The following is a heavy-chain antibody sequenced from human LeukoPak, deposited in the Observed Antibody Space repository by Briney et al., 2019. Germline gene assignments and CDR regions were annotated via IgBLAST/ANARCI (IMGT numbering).Heavy chain of an antibody. J-gene: IGHJ6*02. CDR1: GDSVSSNSAA. D-gene: IGHD3-10*01. CDR2: TYYRSKWHN. CDR3: AKGFGEEYGMDV. Sequence: PSQTLSLTCAISGDSVSSNSAAWNWIRQTPSRGLEWLGRTYYRSKWHNDYAVSVKSRITINPDTSKNQYSLQLNSVTPEDTAVYYCAKGFGEEYGMDVWGQGTTVTVSS. V-gene: IGHV6-1*01.